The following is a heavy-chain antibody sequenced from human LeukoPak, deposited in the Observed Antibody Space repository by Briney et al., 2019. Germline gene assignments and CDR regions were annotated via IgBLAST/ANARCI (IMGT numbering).Heavy chain of an antibody. V-gene: IGHV3-7*01. CDR1: GITFSRYW. CDR3: ARNWANRYFDY. CDR2: IKQDGSEK. Sequence: GGSLRLSCATSGITFSRYWMTWVRQAPGKGLEWVANIKQDGSEKYYVDSVKGRFTISRDNAKNSLYLQMNSLRAEDTALYYCARNWANRYFDYWGQGTLVTVSS. J-gene: IGHJ4*02. D-gene: IGHD2-8*01.